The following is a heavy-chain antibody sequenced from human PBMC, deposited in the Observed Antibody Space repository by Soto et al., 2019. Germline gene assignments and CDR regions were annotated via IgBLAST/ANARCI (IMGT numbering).Heavy chain of an antibody. CDR2: VSGSDITT. Sequence: GGSLRLSCAASGFTFSNYAMSWVRQAPGKGLEWVSGVSGSDITTYYADSVKGRFTISRDNSKNTVYLQMNSLRAEDTAVYYCANGLTSISHWGQGTPVTVSX. J-gene: IGHJ4*02. V-gene: IGHV3-23*01. CDR3: ANGLTSISH. CDR1: GFTFSNYA. D-gene: IGHD7-27*01.